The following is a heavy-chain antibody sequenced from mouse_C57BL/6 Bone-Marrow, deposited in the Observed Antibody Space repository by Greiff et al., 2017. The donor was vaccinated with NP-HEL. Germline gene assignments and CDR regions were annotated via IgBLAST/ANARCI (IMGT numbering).Heavy chain of an antibody. D-gene: IGHD1-1*01. CDR1: GYTFTSYW. J-gene: IGHJ3*01. Sequence: VQLQQPGTELVKPGASVKLSCKASGYTFTSYWMHWVKQRPGQGLEWIGNINPSNGGTNYNEKFKSKATLTVDKSSSTAYMQLSSLTSEDSAVYYCAREITYYYGSSPFAYWGQGTLVTVSA. V-gene: IGHV1-53*01. CDR2: INPSNGGT. CDR3: AREITYYYGSSPFAY.